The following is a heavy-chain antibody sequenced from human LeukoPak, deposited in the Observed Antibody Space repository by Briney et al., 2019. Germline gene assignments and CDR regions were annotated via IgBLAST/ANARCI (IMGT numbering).Heavy chain of an antibody. D-gene: IGHD6-19*01. CDR3: ATKQWLAPPPDS. V-gene: IGHV3-74*01. CDR2: INTDGTVT. CDR1: GFTFSKYW. J-gene: IGHJ4*02. Sequence: AVGSLRLSCAASGFTFSKYWMLWVRQAPGKGLESVSRINTDGTVTTYADSVKGRFTVSRDNADNTMFLQMNSVRDEDTAVYYCATKQWLAPPPDSWGQGTPVTVSS.